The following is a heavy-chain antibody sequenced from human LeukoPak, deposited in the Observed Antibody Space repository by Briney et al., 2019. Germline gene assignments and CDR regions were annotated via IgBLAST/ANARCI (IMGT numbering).Heavy chain of an antibody. CDR3: ARGPPNWGYDY. D-gene: IGHD7-27*01. Sequence: ASVRVSCKASGYTFTSYDFNWVRQATGQRPEWMGWMSPNSGDTGYAQKFQDRVTMTRNTSISAAYMELSSLRSDDTAVYYCARGPPNWGYDYWGPGTLVTVSS. J-gene: IGHJ4*02. V-gene: IGHV1-8*01. CDR1: GYTFTSYD. CDR2: MSPNSGDT.